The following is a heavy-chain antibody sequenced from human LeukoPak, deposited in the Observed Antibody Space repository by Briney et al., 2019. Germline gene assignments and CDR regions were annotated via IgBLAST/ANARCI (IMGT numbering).Heavy chain of an antibody. CDR1: GGSFSGYY. V-gene: IGHV4-34*01. J-gene: IGHJ4*02. CDR3: ARGGVIAVAGTWAFDY. D-gene: IGHD6-19*01. Sequence: SETLSLTCAVYGGSFSGYYWSWIRQPPGKGLEWIGEINHSGSTNYNPSLKSRVTISVDTSKNQFSLKLSSVTAADTAVYYCARGGVIAVAGTWAFDYWGQGTLVTVSS. CDR2: INHSGST.